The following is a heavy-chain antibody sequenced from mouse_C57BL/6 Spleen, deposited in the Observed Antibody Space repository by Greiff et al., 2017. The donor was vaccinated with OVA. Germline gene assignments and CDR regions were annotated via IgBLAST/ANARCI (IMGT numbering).Heavy chain of an antibody. CDR3: ARNSPYYYGSPAMDY. V-gene: IGHV2-2*01. CDR2: IWSGGST. Sequence: VKLMESGPGLVQPSQSLSITCTVSGFSLTSYGVHWFRQSPGKGLEWLGVIWSGGSTDYNAAFISRLSISKDNSKSQVFFKMNSLQADDTAIYYCARNSPYYYGSPAMDYWGQGTSVTVSS. J-gene: IGHJ4*01. D-gene: IGHD1-1*01. CDR1: GFSLTSYG.